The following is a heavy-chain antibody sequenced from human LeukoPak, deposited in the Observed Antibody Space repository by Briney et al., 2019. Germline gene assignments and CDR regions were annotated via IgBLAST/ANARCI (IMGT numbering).Heavy chain of an antibody. CDR2: INSSSSII. Sequence: PGGSLRLSCAASGFSFSSYSMNWVRQAPGXXLEWVSYINSSSSIIYYADSVKGRFTISRDNGKNSLYLQMNSLRDEDTAVYYCARVNDATGSMGYWGQGTLVTVSS. J-gene: IGHJ4*02. D-gene: IGHD3-9*01. CDR1: GFSFSSYS. CDR3: ARVNDATGSMGY. V-gene: IGHV3-48*02.